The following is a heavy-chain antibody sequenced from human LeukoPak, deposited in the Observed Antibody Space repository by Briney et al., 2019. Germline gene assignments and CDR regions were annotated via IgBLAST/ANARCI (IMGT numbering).Heavy chain of an antibody. D-gene: IGHD3-22*01. Sequence: GGSLRLSCAASGFTFSRFSMNWVRQAPGKGLEWVSYISSSSGTIYYADSVKGRFTISRDNSKNTLYLQMNSLRAEDTAVYYCAKARFSGYYGWSPFVYWGQGTLVTVSS. J-gene: IGHJ4*02. CDR3: AKARFSGYYGWSPFVY. CDR2: ISSSSGTI. CDR1: GFTFSRFS. V-gene: IGHV3-48*01.